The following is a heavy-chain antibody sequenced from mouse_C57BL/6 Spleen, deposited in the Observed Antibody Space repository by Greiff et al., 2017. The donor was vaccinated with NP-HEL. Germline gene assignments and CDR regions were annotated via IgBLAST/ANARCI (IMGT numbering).Heavy chain of an antibody. CDR3: VRHGDYVYAMDY. Sequence: EVMLVESGGGLVQPKGSLKLSCAASGFSFNTYAMNWVRQAPGKGLEWVARIRSKSNNYATYYADSVKDRFTISRDDSESMLYLQMNNLKTEDTAMYYCVRHGDYVYAMDYWGQGTSVTVSS. J-gene: IGHJ4*01. CDR2: IRSKSNNYAT. V-gene: IGHV10-1*01. D-gene: IGHD2-4*01. CDR1: GFSFNTYA.